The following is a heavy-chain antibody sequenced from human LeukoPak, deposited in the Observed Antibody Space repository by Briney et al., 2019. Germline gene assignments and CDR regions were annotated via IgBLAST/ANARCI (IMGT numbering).Heavy chain of an antibody. V-gene: IGHV4-39*01. D-gene: IGHD3-3*01. CDR2: IYYSGST. CDR1: GGSISSSSYY. CDR3: ARGSYDFWGGYTTSFDP. Sequence: PSESLSLTCTVSGGSISSSSYYWGWIRHPPGKGLEWIGRIYYSGSTYYNPSLKSPFTISVATFKNKFSLTLCYVTAAHTAMYYCARGSYDFWGGYTTSFDPWGQGTLVTVSS. J-gene: IGHJ5*02.